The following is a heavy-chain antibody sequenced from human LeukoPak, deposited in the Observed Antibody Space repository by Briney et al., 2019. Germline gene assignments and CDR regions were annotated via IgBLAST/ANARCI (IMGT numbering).Heavy chain of an antibody. D-gene: IGHD3-22*01. Sequence: SETLSLTCTVSGGSISSYYWSWIRQPPGKGLEWIGYIYYSGSTNYNPSLKSRVTISVDTSKNQFSLKLSSVTAADTAVYYCARDGGLDSSGYYYRDYWGQGTLVTVSS. J-gene: IGHJ4*02. V-gene: IGHV4-59*12. CDR3: ARDGGLDSSGYYYRDY. CDR1: GGSISSYY. CDR2: IYYSGST.